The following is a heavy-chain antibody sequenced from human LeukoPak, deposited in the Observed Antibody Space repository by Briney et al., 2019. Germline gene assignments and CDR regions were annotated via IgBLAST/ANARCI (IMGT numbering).Heavy chain of an antibody. Sequence: ASVKVSCKASGYTFTGYYMHWVRQAPGQGLEWMGWINPNSGGTNYAQKFQGRVTMTRDTSISTAYMELSRLRSDDTAVYYCARGIELESPDGWFAPWGQGPLVTVSS. J-gene: IGHJ5*02. CDR1: GYTFTGYY. D-gene: IGHD1-1*01. V-gene: IGHV1-2*02. CDR2: INPNSGGT. CDR3: ARGIELESPDGWFAP.